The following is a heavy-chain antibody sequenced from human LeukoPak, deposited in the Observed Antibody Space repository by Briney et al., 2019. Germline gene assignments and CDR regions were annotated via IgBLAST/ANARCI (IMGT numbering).Heavy chain of an antibody. D-gene: IGHD5-18*01. CDR2: IFYTGNT. J-gene: IGHJ5*02. CDR3: ARVDTTMVSYWFDP. V-gene: IGHV4-59*06. Sequence: GSLRLSCAASGFTFSSYEMNWVRQAPGKGLEWIGHIFYTGNTYYNPSHKSRATISVDTSKNQFSLRLSSVTAADTAVYYCARVDTTMVSYWFDPWGQGTLVTVSS. CDR1: GFTFSSYE.